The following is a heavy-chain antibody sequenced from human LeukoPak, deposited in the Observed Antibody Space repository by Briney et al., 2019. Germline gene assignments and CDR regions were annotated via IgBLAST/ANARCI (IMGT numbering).Heavy chain of an antibody. CDR1: GFTFSTYE. CDR2: IRSSGSTT. Sequence: GGSRRLSCAASGFTFSTYEMNWVRQAPGKGLEWVSYIRSSGSTTYYADSVKGRFTISRDNAKSSLFLQMNSLRPEDTAVYYCAAGILGFDSGSWGQGTVTVSS. V-gene: IGHV3-48*03. J-gene: IGHJ4*02. CDR3: AAGILGFDSGS. D-gene: IGHD2/OR15-2a*01.